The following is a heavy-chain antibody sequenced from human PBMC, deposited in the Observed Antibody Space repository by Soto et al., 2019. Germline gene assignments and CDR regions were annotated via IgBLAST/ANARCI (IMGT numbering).Heavy chain of an antibody. J-gene: IGHJ3*02. D-gene: IGHD1-1*01. V-gene: IGHV3-33*01. Sequence: QVQLVESGGGVVQPGRSLRLSCAASGFTFSSYGMHWVRQAPGKGLEWVAVIWYDGSNKYYADSVKGRFTISRDNSKNTLYLQMNSLRAEGTAVYYCARDTHPNGDAFDIWGQGTMVTVSS. CDR3: ARDTHPNGDAFDI. CDR2: IWYDGSNK. CDR1: GFTFSSYG.